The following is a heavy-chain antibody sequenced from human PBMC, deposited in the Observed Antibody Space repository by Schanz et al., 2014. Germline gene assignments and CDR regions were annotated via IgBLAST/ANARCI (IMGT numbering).Heavy chain of an antibody. CDR2: IWYDENNK. D-gene: IGHD3-10*01. J-gene: IGHJ4*02. V-gene: IGHV3-33*01. CDR3: ARANYRRKINFDY. Sequence: QVQLVESGGGVVQFGRSLRLSRVASGFTFSSYGMHWVRQAPGKGLEWVADIWYDENNKYYADSVKGRFTMSRDNSKNTLYLQMNSLRAEDTAVYYCARANYRRKINFDYWGRGTLVTVSS. CDR1: GFTFSSYG.